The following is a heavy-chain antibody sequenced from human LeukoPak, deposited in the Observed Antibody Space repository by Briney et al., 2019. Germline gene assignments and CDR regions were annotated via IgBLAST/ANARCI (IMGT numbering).Heavy chain of an antibody. Sequence: ASVKVSCKTSGYIFNNYGISWVRQAPGQGLEWMGWISTYNGNTKYAEKFQDRLTLTTDTSTSTAHMELRSLRSDDTAVYYCARDCCSGSTGGYWGQGTLVTVSS. CDR1: GYIFNNYG. V-gene: IGHV1-18*01. J-gene: IGHJ4*02. CDR2: ISTYNGNT. D-gene: IGHD3-10*02. CDR3: ARDCCSGSTGGY.